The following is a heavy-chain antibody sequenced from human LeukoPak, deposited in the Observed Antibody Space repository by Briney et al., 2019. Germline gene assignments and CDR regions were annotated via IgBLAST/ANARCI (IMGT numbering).Heavy chain of an antibody. CDR1: GFTFGSYA. D-gene: IGHD3-10*01. Sequence: TGGSLRLSCGASGFTFGSYAMSWVRQAPGKGLEWVSGISGSGDSTYYVDSVLGRFTISRDNSKNTVDLQMNSLRVEDTAVYYCAKVRSVLIRGVMDVWGKGTTVTVSS. CDR3: AKVRSVLIRGVMDV. CDR2: ISGSGDST. V-gene: IGHV3-23*01. J-gene: IGHJ6*04.